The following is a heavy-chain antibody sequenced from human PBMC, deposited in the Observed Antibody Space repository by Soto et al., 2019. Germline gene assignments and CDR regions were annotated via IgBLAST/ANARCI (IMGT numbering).Heavy chain of an antibody. J-gene: IGHJ4*02. Sequence: GGSLRLSCAASGFTFSTYAMSWVRQAPGKGLEWVSALSDSGGSTYYADSVKGRFTISRDNSKNTLYLQMNSLRAEDTAVYYCAKKSSGNSYFYFDYWGKGTLVTVSS. CDR2: LSDSGGST. CDR3: AKKSSGNSYFYFDY. CDR1: GFTFSTYA. D-gene: IGHD1-26*01. V-gene: IGHV3-23*01.